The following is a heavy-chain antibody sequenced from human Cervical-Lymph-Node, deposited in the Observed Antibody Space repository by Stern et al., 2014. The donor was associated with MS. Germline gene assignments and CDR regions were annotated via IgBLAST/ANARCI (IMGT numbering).Heavy chain of an antibody. Sequence: VQLVQSGAELIRPGESLKISCKGSGYKFSIYWIAWVRPMPGKGLEWMGIIYPGGSETRYSPSFQGQVTMSADKSTSTAYLQWSSLNASDTAMYFCARQTTAWASDVWGQGTLVTVSS. CDR1: GYKFSIYW. CDR3: ARQTTAWASDV. CDR2: IYPGGSET. D-gene: IGHD1-14*01. J-gene: IGHJ4*02. V-gene: IGHV5-51*01.